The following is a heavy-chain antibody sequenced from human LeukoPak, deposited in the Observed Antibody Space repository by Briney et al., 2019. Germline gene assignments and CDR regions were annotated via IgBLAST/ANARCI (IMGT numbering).Heavy chain of an antibody. V-gene: IGHV1-8*01. Sequence: ASVKVSCKASGYTFTSYDINWVRQATGQGFECMGWMTPNSGNTGYAQKLQGRVTMTRDTSISTAYMELSSLACEDTAVYYCARVPSYNGAEGFYFYGFDVWGHGTTVTVSS. D-gene: IGHD1-14*01. CDR1: GYTFTSYD. CDR2: MTPNSGNT. J-gene: IGHJ6*02. CDR3: ARVPSYNGAEGFYFYGFDV.